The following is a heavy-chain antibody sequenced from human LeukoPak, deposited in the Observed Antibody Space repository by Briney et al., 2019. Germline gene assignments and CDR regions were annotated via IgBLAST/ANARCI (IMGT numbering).Heavy chain of an antibody. CDR3: ARDASASLDY. J-gene: IGHJ4*01. D-gene: IGHD2-2*01. V-gene: IGHV3-72*01. CDR1: GFTFCDHY. CDR2: TKNKANSYTT. Sequence: PGGSLRLSCAASGFTFCDHYMDWVRQAPGKGLEWVSRTKNKANSYTTQYAASVKGRFTVSRDDSKNSLSLQMNNLETEDTAGYYCARDASASLDYWGQGTLVTVSS.